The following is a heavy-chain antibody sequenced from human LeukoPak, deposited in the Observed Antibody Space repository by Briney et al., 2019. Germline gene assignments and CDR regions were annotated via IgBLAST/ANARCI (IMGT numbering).Heavy chain of an antibody. D-gene: IGHD3-10*01. Sequence: GGSLRLSCAASGFTFSNAWMSWVRQAPGKGLEWVGRIKSKTDGGTTDYAAPVKGRFTISRDDSKNTLYLQMNSLKTEDTAVYYCTNHPYYYGLSPFDYWGQGTLVTVSS. CDR2: IKSKTDGGTT. CDR1: GFTFSNAW. J-gene: IGHJ4*02. CDR3: TNHPYYYGLSPFDY. V-gene: IGHV3-15*01.